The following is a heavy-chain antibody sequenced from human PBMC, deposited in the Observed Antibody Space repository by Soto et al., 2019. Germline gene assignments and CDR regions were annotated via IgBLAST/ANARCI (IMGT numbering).Heavy chain of an antibody. V-gene: IGHV4-59*01. CDR2: IHYSGTT. CDR3: ARYNSDDIDY. J-gene: IGHJ4*02. CDR1: GTSISSYY. Sequence: SETLSLTCTVSGTSISSYYWSWIRQPPGKGLEWIANIHYSGTTNYNPSLASRVTLSVDTSKNQFSLKMTSVTAAARAMYFCARYNSDDIDYWGRGTLVT. D-gene: IGHD1-1*01.